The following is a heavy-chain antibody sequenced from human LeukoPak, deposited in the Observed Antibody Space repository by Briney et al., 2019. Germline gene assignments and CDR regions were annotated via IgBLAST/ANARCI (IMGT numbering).Heavy chain of an antibody. CDR3: TRDLWEPRGY. D-gene: IGHD1-26*01. J-gene: IGHJ4*02. CDR2: IRSKAYGGTT. Sequence: PGGSLRLSCTASGFTFGDYAMSWVRQAPGKGLEWVGFIRSKAYGGTTEYAASVKGRFTISRDDSKSIAYLQMNSLKTEDTAVYYCTRDLWEPRGYWGQGTLVTVPS. V-gene: IGHV3-49*04. CDR1: GFTFGDYA.